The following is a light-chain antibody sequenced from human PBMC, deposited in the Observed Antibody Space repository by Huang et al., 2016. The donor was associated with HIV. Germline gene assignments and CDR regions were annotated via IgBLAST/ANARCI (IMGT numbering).Light chain of an antibody. V-gene: IGKV3-20*01. CDR3: QQYGTSPYT. CDR1: QSLSSSY. CDR2: GAS. J-gene: IGKJ2*01. Sequence: EVVLTQSPDTLSSSPGERVTVSCRASQSLSSSYIAWYQQRPGQAPRLLIYGASTRATDIPDRCSGSGSGTDFTLTINGLEPADCAMYYCQQYGTSPYTFGQGTNLEI.